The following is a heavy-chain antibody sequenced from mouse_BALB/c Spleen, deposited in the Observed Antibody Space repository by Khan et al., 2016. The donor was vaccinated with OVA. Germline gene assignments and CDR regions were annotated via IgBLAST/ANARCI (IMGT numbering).Heavy chain of an antibody. CDR2: ISGDSSTI. CDR1: GFTFSSYG. Sequence: VQLKESGGGLVQPGGSRKLSCAASGFTFSSYGMHWVRQAPEKGLEWVAYISGDSSTIYYADTVKGRFTISRDNPKNTLFLQMTSLMSEDTAMYYFATSYYYGYYFDYLGPGNTFTV. V-gene: IGHV5-17*02. J-gene: IGHJ2*01. CDR3: ATSYYYGYYFDY. D-gene: IGHD1-1*01.